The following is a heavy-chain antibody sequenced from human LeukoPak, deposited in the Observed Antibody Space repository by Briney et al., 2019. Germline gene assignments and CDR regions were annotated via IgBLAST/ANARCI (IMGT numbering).Heavy chain of an antibody. CDR1: GGSISSGDYY. D-gene: IGHD4-17*01. V-gene: IGHV4-30-4*01. CDR3: ARDTALTTGFDP. J-gene: IGHJ5*02. CDR2: IYYSGSA. Sequence: SETLSLTCTVSGGSISSGDYYWSWIRQPPGKGLEWIGYIYYSGSAYYNPSLKSRVTISVDTSKNQFSLKLSSVTAADTAVYYCARDTALTTGFDPWGQGTLVTVSS.